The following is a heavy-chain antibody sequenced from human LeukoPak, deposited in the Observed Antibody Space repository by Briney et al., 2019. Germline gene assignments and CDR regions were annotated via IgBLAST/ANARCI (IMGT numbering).Heavy chain of an antibody. Sequence: ASVKVSCKASGYTFTSYGISWVRQAPGQGLEWMGWISAYNGNTNYAQKLQGRVTMTTDTSTSTAYMELRSLRSDDTAVYYCARDFGSKVRGVTRGGYWGQGTLVTVSS. D-gene: IGHD3-10*01. J-gene: IGHJ4*02. CDR2: ISAYNGNT. CDR1: GYTFTSYG. V-gene: IGHV1-18*01. CDR3: ARDFGSKVRGVTRGGY.